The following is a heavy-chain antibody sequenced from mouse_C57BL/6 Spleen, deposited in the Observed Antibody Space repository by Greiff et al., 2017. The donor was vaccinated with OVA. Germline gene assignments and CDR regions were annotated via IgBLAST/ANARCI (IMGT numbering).Heavy chain of an antibody. CDR3: ARHGSNYYYGNSDWYCDV. CDR1: GYTFTEYT. J-gene: IGHJ1*03. Sequence: QVQLQQSGAELVKPGASVKLSCKASGYTFTEYTIHWVKQRSGQGLEWIGWFYPGSGSIKYNEKFKDKATLTADKSSSTVYMELSRLTSEDSAVYFGARHGSNYYYGNSDWYCDVWGTGTTVTVSS. CDR2: FYPGSGSI. D-gene: IGHD1-1*01. V-gene: IGHV1-62-2*01.